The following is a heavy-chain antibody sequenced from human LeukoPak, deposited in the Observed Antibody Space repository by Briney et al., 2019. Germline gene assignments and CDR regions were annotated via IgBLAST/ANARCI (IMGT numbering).Heavy chain of an antibody. V-gene: IGHV3-23*01. CDR3: ARDPRTEKQQRGYYGMDV. D-gene: IGHD6-13*01. CDR1: GFTFSSYA. CDR2: ISGSGGST. J-gene: IGHJ6*02. Sequence: GSLRLSCAASGFTFSSYAMSWVRQAPGKGLEWVSAISGSGGSTYYADSVKGRFTISRDNAKNSLYLQMNSLRAEDTAVYYCARDPRTEKQQRGYYGMDVWGQGTTVTVSS.